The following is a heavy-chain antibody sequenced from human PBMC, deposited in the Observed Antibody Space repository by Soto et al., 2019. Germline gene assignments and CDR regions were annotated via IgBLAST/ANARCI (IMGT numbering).Heavy chain of an antibody. V-gene: IGHV4-39*02. CDR2: IYYSGSP. D-gene: IGHD5-18*01. CDR3: ATDTAMVAFDY. Sequence: SETLSLTCTVSGGSISSRSDYWGWIRQPPGKGLEFIGSIYYSGSPYYNPSLESRVTISVDTSKNQFSLKLSSVTAADTAVYYCATDTAMVAFDYWGQGTMVTVS. CDR1: GGSISSRSDY. J-gene: IGHJ4*02.